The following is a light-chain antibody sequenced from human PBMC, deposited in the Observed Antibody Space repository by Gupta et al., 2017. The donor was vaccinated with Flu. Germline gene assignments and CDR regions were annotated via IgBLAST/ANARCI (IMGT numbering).Light chain of an antibody. Sequence: QLTQSPPSLPASVGDRVTITCRASQGIRDELGWYQQKPGKAPMRLIYAASSLQSGVPSRFSGSGSGTEFTLTITSLQPEDFATYYCLQHRKYPLTFGGGTKVEIK. V-gene: IGKV1-17*01. CDR3: LQHRKYPLT. J-gene: IGKJ4*01. CDR1: QGIRDE. CDR2: AAS.